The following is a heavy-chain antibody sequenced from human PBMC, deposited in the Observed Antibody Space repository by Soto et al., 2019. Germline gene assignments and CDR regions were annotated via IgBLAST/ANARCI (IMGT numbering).Heavy chain of an antibody. CDR2: INAGNGNT. CDR3: ARRGAAAGNWFDP. Sequence: ASVKVSCKASGYTFTSYAMHWVRQAPGQRLEWMGWINAGNGNTKYSQKFQGRVTITRDTSASTAYMELSSLRSEDTAVYYCARRGAAAGNWFDPWGQGTLVTVS. J-gene: IGHJ5*02. D-gene: IGHD6-13*01. V-gene: IGHV1-3*01. CDR1: GYTFTSYA.